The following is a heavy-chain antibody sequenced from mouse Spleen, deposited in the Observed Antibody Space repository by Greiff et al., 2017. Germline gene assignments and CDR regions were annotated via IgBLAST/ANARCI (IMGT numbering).Heavy chain of an antibody. CDR1: GFTFTDYY. CDR3: ARDGLYYGNYVNAMDY. Sequence: EVQLVESGGGLVQPGGSLRLSCATSGFTFTDYYMSWVRQPPGKALEWLGFIRNKANGYTTEYSASVKGRFTISRDNSQSILYLQMNTLRAEDSATYYCARDGLYYGNYVNAMDYWGQGTSVTVSS. CDR2: IRNKANGYTT. D-gene: IGHD2-1*01. V-gene: IGHV7-3*02. J-gene: IGHJ4*01.